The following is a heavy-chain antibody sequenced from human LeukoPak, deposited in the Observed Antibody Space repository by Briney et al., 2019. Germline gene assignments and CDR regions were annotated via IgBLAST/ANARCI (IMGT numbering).Heavy chain of an antibody. CDR2: INPSGGST. Sequence: PSVKLSCNASGYTFTSYYMHWEREAPGQGLERMGIINPSGGSTSYAQEYPGRVTMTRDMATTTIYMELRSLSSDDAAVYDCERIYGDY. V-gene: IGHV1-46*01. CDR3: ERIYGDY. D-gene: IGHD5-12*01. J-gene: IGHJ4*01. CDR1: GYTFTSYY.